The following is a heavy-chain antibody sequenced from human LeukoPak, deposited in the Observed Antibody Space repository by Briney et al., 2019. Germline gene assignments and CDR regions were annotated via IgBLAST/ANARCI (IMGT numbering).Heavy chain of an antibody. Sequence: GGSLRLSCAASGLSFSNAWMTWVRQAPGKGLEWVGRIKRKIDGDTTDYAAPVKGRFTISRDDSKNTLYLQMNSLKTEDTAVYYCVHLGFDYWGQGTLATVSS. CDR1: GLSFSNAW. V-gene: IGHV3-15*01. J-gene: IGHJ4*02. CDR2: IKRKIDGDTT. CDR3: VHLGFDY.